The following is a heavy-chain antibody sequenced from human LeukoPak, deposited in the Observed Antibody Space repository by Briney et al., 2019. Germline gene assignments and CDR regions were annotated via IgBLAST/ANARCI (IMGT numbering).Heavy chain of an antibody. Sequence: SVQVSCKASGGTFSSYAISWVRQAPGQGLEWMGGIIPIFGTANYAQKFQGRVTITADESTSTAYMELSSLRSEDTAVYYCARGPSYYDFWSGYSNWFDPWGQGTLVTVSS. J-gene: IGHJ5*02. V-gene: IGHV1-69*01. CDR3: ARGPSYYDFWSGYSNWFDP. CDR1: GGTFSSYA. D-gene: IGHD3-3*01. CDR2: IIPIFGTA.